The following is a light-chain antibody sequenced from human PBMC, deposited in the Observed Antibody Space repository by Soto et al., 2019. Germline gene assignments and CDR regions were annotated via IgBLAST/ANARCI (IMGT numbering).Light chain of an antibody. Sequence: EIVLTQSPGTLSLSPGERATLSCRASQSVGSSDLAWYQQKPGQSPRLLIYGASSRATGIPDRFSGSGSGTDFTLTISRLEPEDFGVYYCQQFGRSSWTFGRGTKVEIK. J-gene: IGKJ1*01. CDR2: GAS. CDR3: QQFGRSSWT. V-gene: IGKV3-20*01. CDR1: QSVGSSD.